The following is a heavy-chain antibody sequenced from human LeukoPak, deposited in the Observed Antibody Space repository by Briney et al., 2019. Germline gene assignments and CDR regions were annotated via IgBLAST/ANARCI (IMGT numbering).Heavy chain of an antibody. D-gene: IGHD5-18*01. V-gene: IGHV3-30*04. CDR1: GFTFSNYA. J-gene: IGHJ3*02. CDR2: ISYDGSDK. Sequence: GMSLRLSCAASGFTFSNYAMHWVRQAPGKGLEWVAVISYDGSDKYYADSVKGRFSISRDNSKNTLYLQVNSLRAEDTAVYYCAKGARGYSMYAFDIWGQGTMVTVS. CDR3: AKGARGYSMYAFDI.